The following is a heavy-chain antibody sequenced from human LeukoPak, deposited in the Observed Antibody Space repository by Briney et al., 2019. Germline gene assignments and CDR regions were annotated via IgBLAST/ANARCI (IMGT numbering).Heavy chain of an antibody. D-gene: IGHD3-3*02. V-gene: IGHV4-39*07. Sequence: SETLSLTCTVSGDSIGSSNYYWGWIRQPPGKGLEWIGSVFYTGSAYYNPSLKSRVTISVDTSKNQFSLKLSSVTAADTAVYYCARDKPGIGHAFDIWGQGTMVTVSS. CDR3: ARDKPGIGHAFDI. CDR2: VFYTGSA. J-gene: IGHJ3*02. CDR1: GDSIGSSNYY.